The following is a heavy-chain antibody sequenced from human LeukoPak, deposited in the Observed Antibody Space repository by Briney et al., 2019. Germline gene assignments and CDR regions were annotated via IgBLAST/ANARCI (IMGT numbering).Heavy chain of an antibody. D-gene: IGHD6-6*01. CDR2: ISYDGSNK. CDR1: GFTFSNYW. V-gene: IGHV3-30*18. J-gene: IGHJ4*02. CDR3: AKGLGVSIAARPDY. Sequence: GGSLRLSCAASGFTFSNYWMNWVRQAPGKGLEWVAVISYDGSNKYYADSVKGRFTISRDNSKNTLYLQMNSLRAEDTAVYYCAKGLGVSIAARPDYWGQGTLVTVSS.